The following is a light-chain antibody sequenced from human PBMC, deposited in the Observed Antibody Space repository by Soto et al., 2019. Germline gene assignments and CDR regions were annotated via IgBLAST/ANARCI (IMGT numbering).Light chain of an antibody. Sequence: EIVLTQSPGTLSLSPGERATLSCRASQTLSSSYLAWYQHKPGQAPRLLISGSSNRATGIPERFSGSEFGQDFTLTLSRQEAADFLMYYCPPYGCSSTFGEGTTVAIQ. CDR3: PPYGCSST. V-gene: IGKV3-20*01. CDR2: GSS. CDR1: QTLSSSY. J-gene: IGKJ4*01.